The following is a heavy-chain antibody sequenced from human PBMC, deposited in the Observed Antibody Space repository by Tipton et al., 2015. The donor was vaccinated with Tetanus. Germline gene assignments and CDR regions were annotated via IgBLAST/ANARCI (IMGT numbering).Heavy chain of an antibody. CDR1: GFTLSRYT. Sequence: SLRLSCAASGFTLSRYTLNWVRQAPGKGLEWVSSISSSSRYIYYADSVKGRFTISRDNSENILYLQMNRLRVEDTAIYYCAKAKTWINLWFGDSWGPGTRVTVSS. J-gene: IGHJ4*02. V-gene: IGHV3-21*04. D-gene: IGHD3-10*01. CDR2: ISSSSRYI. CDR3: AKAKTWINLWFGDS.